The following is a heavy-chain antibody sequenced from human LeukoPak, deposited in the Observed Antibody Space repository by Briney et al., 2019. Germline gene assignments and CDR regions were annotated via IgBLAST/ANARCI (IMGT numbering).Heavy chain of an antibody. CDR2: INPSGGST. Sequence: ASVKVSCKASGYTFSRYYMHWVRQAPGQGLEWMGIINPSGGSTSYAQKFQGRVTMTRDTSTRIVYMELSSLRSEDTAVYYCARWGASGLALIYYYGMDVWGQGATVTVSS. V-gene: IGHV1-46*01. CDR3: ARWGASGLALIYYYGMDV. D-gene: IGHD3/OR15-3a*01. J-gene: IGHJ6*02. CDR1: GYTFSRYY.